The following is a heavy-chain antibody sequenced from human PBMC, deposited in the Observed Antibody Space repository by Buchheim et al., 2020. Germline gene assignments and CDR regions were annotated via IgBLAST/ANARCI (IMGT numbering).Heavy chain of an antibody. D-gene: IGHD3-10*01. Sequence: QVQLQQWGAGLLKPSETLSLTCAVYGGSFSGYYWSWIRQPPGKGLEWIGEINHSGSTNYNPSLKSRVTISVDTSKNQFSLKLGSVTAAETAVYYCASRPPSITMVRGVNGRDYYFDYWGQGTL. CDR1: GGSFSGYY. J-gene: IGHJ4*02. V-gene: IGHV4-34*01. CDR2: INHSGST. CDR3: ASRPPSITMVRGVNGRDYYFDY.